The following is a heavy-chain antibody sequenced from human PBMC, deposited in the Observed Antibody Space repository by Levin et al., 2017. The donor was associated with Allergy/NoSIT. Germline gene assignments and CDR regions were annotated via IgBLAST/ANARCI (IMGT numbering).Heavy chain of an antibody. CDR2: IYYSGST. D-gene: IGHD6-13*01. Sequence: HSQTLSLTCTVSGDSMSSGGHYWTWIRQHPGKGLEWIGYIYYSGSTDHNPSLKSRVTLSVDTSKNQFSLKLSSVTAADTAVYYCARSMAAAGDLDYWGRGTLVIVSS. CDR3: ARSMAAAGDLDY. CDR1: GDSMSSGGHY. V-gene: IGHV4-31*03. J-gene: IGHJ4*02.